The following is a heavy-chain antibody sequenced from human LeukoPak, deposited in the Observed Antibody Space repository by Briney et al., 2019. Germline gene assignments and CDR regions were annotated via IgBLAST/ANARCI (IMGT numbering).Heavy chain of an antibody. D-gene: IGHD3-10*01. CDR3: AKDLYYGSGSCFDY. Sequence: SGGSLRLSCAASGFTFSSYAMSWVRQAPGKGLEWVSAISGSGGSTYYADSVKGRFTISRDNSKNTLYPQMNSLRAEDTAVYYCAKDLYYGSGSCFDYWGQGTLVTVSS. CDR2: ISGSGGST. V-gene: IGHV3-23*01. CDR1: GFTFSSYA. J-gene: IGHJ4*02.